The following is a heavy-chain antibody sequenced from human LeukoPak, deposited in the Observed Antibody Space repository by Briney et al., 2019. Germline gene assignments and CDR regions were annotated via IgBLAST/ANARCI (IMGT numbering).Heavy chain of an antibody. V-gene: IGHV4-39*07. CDR3: ARDIVVVPAAIPYAFDI. J-gene: IGHJ3*02. CDR2: IYYSGST. CDR1: GGSISSSSYY. D-gene: IGHD2-2*02. Sequence: SATLSLTCTVSGGSISSSSYYWGWIRQPPGKGLEWIGSIYYSGSTYYNPSLKSRVTISVDTSKNQFSLKLSSVTAADTAVYYCARDIVVVPAAIPYAFDIWGQGTMVTVSS.